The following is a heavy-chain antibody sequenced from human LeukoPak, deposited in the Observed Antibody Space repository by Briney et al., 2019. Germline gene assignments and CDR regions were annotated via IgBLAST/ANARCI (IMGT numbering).Heavy chain of an antibody. D-gene: IGHD5-18*01. CDR1: GGSISSGSYY. V-gene: IGHV4-61*02. CDR3: ARGRIQLYGY. CDR2: IYTSGST. Sequence: SETLSLTCTVSGGSISSGSYYWSWIRQPAGKGLEWIGRIYTSGSTYYNPSLKSRVTISVDTSKNQFSLKLSSVTAADTAVYYCARGRIQLYGYWGQGTLVTVSS. J-gene: IGHJ4*02.